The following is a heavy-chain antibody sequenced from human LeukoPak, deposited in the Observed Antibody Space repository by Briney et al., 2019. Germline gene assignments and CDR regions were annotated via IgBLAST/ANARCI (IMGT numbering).Heavy chain of an antibody. CDR2: ISWNSGSI. CDR1: GFTFDDYA. V-gene: IGHV3-9*01. D-gene: IGHD3-22*01. Sequence: GRSLRLSCAASGFTFDDYAMHWVRQAPGKGLEWVSGISWNSGSIGYADSVKGRFTISGDNAKNSLYLQMNSLRAEDTALYYCAKDISYDSSGYYCAFDIWGQGTMVTVSS. CDR3: AKDISYDSSGYYCAFDI. J-gene: IGHJ3*02.